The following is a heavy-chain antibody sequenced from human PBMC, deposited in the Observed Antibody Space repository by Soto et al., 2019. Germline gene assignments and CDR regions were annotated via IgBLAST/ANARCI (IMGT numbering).Heavy chain of an antibody. Sequence: ASVKVSCKASGYTFTSYYMHWVRQAPGQGLEWLGIINPSGGSTSYAQKFQGRVTMTRDTSTSTVYMELSSLRSEDTTVYYCARVSSGYSSGWHPYYFDYWGQGTLVTVSS. V-gene: IGHV1-46*01. D-gene: IGHD6-19*01. J-gene: IGHJ4*02. CDR2: INPSGGST. CDR3: ARVSSGYSSGWHPYYFDY. CDR1: GYTFTSYY.